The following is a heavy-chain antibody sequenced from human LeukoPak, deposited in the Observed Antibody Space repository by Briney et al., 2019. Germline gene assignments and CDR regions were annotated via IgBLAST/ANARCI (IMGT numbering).Heavy chain of an antibody. V-gene: IGHV3-30-3*01. CDR3: ARDYGSGSYYIRKNWFDP. D-gene: IGHD3-10*01. J-gene: IGHJ5*02. CDR2: ISYDGSNK. Sequence: PGRSLRLSCAASGFTFSSYAMHWVRQAPGTGLEWVAVISYDGSNKYYADSVKGRFTISRDNSKNTLYLQMNSLRAEDTAVYYCARDYGSGSYYIRKNWFDPWGQGTLVTVSS. CDR1: GFTFSSYA.